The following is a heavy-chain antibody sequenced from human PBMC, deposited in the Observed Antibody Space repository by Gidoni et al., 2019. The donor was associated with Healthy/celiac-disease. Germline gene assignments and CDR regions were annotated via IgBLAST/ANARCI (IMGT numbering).Heavy chain of an antibody. CDR2: IYYSGST. CDR3: ARDGYSYGLYAFDS. Sequence: VSGGSISSYYWSWIRQPSGTGLEWIGYIYYSGSTNYNPSLKSRVTISVDTSKNQFSLKLSSVTAADTAVYYCARDGYSYGLYAFDSWGQGTMVTVSS. D-gene: IGHD5-18*01. V-gene: IGHV4-59*01. CDR1: GGSISSYY. J-gene: IGHJ3*02.